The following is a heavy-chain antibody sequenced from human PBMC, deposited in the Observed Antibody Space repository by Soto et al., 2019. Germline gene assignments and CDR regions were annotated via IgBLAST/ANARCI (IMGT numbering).Heavy chain of an antibody. D-gene: IGHD3-16*01. CDR1: GFPFTDYG. V-gene: IGHV1-18*01. CDR2: ISAYTGNT. CDR3: ARGPESRSNAYFDY. J-gene: IGHJ4*02. Sequence: ASGKVSCKASGFPFTDYGFTWVRQAPGEGLEWMGWISAYTGNTNYAQKVQGTVTMGTDTSPSIAYLELRSLRSDDTAAYYCARGPESRSNAYFDYWGQGTLVPVSS.